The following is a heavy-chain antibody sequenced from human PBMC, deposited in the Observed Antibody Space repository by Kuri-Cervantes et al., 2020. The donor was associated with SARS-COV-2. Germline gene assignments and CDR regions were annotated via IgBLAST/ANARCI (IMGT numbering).Heavy chain of an antibody. CDR3: ARLIRTGYSDWFDP. CDR1: GGTFRGYF. Sequence: GGSLRLSCAVYGGTFRGYFWSWIRQSPGKGLEWVANIKQDGSEKYYVDSVKGRFTISRDNAKNSLYLQMNSLRAEDTAVYYCARLIRTGYSDWFDPWGQGTLVTVSS. V-gene: IGHV3-7*01. J-gene: IGHJ5*02. D-gene: IGHD3/OR15-3a*01. CDR2: IKQDGSEK.